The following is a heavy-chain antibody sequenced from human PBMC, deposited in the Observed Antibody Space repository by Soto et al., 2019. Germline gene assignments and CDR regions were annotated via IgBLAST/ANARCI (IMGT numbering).Heavy chain of an antibody. CDR2: NSYDGSNK. CDR1: GFSSSSFG. D-gene: IGHD3-16*02. Sequence: HPGGSLRLSCAASGFSSSSFGMHWVRQAPGKGLEWVAFNSYDGSNKYYADSVKGRFTISRDSSKKTLYLQMNSLRPEDTAVYYCAKALGELSPESYDYWGQGTLVTVSS. CDR3: AKALGELSPESYDY. J-gene: IGHJ4*02. V-gene: IGHV3-30*18.